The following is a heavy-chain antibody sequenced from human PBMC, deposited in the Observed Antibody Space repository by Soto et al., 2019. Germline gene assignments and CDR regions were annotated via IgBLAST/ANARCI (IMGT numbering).Heavy chain of an antibody. V-gene: IGHV3-23*01. Sequence: PGGSLRLSCAASGCTFSSYAMSCVRQAPGKGLEWVSAISGSGGSTYYADSVKGRFTISRDNSKNTLYLQMNSLRAEDTAVYYCWGATYTLYYYYYGMDVWGQGTTVTVSS. J-gene: IGHJ6*02. CDR1: GCTFSSYA. CDR3: WGATYTLYYYYYGMDV. CDR2: ISGSGGST. D-gene: IGHD3-16*01.